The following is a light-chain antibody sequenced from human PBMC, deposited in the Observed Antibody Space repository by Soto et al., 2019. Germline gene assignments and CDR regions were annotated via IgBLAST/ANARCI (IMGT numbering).Light chain of an antibody. V-gene: IGKV1-39*01. CDR1: QSISSY. Sequence: DIQMTQSLSSLSASVGDRVTITCRASQSISSYLNWYQQKPGKAPKLLIYAASSLHSVVPSRFSGSGSWTDFTLTISSLQPEDFATYVCQQSSSTPLTFGGGTNVEIK. CDR2: AAS. J-gene: IGKJ4*01. CDR3: QQSSSTPLT.